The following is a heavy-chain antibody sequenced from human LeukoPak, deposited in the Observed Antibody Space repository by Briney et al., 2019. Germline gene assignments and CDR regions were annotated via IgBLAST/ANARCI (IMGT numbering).Heavy chain of an antibody. Sequence: PGGSLRLSCAASGFTFDDYAMHWVRQAPGKGLEWVSLISWDGGSTYYADSVKGRFTISRDNAKNSLYLQMNSLRAEDMALYYCAKGIQLWFGDAFDIWGQGTMVTVSS. V-gene: IGHV3-43D*03. D-gene: IGHD5-18*01. CDR2: ISWDGGST. J-gene: IGHJ3*02. CDR1: GFTFDDYA. CDR3: AKGIQLWFGDAFDI.